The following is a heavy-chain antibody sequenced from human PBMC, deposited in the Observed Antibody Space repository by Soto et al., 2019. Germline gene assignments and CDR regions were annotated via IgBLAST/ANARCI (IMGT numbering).Heavy chain of an antibody. D-gene: IGHD1-26*01. CDR2: IYWDDDK. Sequence: QITLKESGPTLVKPTQTLTLTCTFSGFSLSTSGVGVGWIRQPPGKALEWLALIYWDDDKRYSPSLKSRLTITKDTSKIQVVLTMTNMDPVDTATYYCARGSYSTYYYGMDVWGQGTTVTVSS. V-gene: IGHV2-5*02. J-gene: IGHJ6*02. CDR3: ARGSYSTYYYGMDV. CDR1: GFSLSTSGVG.